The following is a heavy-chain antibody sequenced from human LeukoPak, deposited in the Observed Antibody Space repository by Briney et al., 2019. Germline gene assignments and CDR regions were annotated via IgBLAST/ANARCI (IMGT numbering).Heavy chain of an antibody. D-gene: IGHD6-13*01. CDR3: AKYSSSWYSGFDY. CDR1: GFTFSSSA. Sequence: GGSLRLSCAASGFTFSSSAMSWVRQAPGKGLEWVSAISGSGGSTYYADSVKGRFTISRDNSKNTLYLQMNSLRAEDTAVYYCAKYSSSWYSGFDYWGQGTLVTVSS. V-gene: IGHV3-23*01. CDR2: ISGSGGST. J-gene: IGHJ4*02.